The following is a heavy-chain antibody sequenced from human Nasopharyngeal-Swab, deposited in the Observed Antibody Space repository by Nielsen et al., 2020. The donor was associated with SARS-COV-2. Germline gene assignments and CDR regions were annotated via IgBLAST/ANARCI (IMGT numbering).Heavy chain of an antibody. J-gene: IGHJ4*02. CDR3: TTDFYFDY. CDR1: GFIFSGSA. Sequence: GESLKISCAASGFIFSGSAIHWVRQASGKGLEWVGRIGDKDHNYATTYGASVQGRFTISRDDSKHTAFLQMDSLKTEDTALYYCTTDFYFDYWGQGTLVTVSS. V-gene: IGHV3-73*01. CDR2: IGDKDHNYAT.